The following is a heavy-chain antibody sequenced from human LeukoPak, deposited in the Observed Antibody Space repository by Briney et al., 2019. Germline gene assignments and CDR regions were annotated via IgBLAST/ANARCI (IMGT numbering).Heavy chain of an antibody. Sequence: GGSLRLSCAASGFTFSSYSMNWVRQAPGKGLEWVSCISTSSNYIYYADSVKGRFTISRDNAKNSLYLQMNSLRAEDTAVYYCARNRWEVGATIDYWGQGTLVTVSS. CDR2: ISTSSNYI. V-gene: IGHV3-21*01. CDR3: ARNRWEVGATIDY. CDR1: GFTFSSYS. J-gene: IGHJ4*02. D-gene: IGHD1-26*01.